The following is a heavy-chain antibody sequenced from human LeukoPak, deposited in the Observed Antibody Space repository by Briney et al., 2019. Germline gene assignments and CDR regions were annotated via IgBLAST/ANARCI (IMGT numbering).Heavy chain of an antibody. Sequence: SETLSLTCTVSGGSISSSSYYWGWIRQPPGKGLEWIGSIYYSGSTYYNPSLKSRVTISVDTSKNQFSLKLSSVTAADTAVYYCARSYYDSSSYYYVHYYYYYMDVWGKGTTVTVSS. J-gene: IGHJ6*03. D-gene: IGHD3-22*01. V-gene: IGHV4-39*07. CDR2: IYYSGST. CDR3: ARSYYDSSSYYYVHYYYYYMDV. CDR1: GGSISSSSYY.